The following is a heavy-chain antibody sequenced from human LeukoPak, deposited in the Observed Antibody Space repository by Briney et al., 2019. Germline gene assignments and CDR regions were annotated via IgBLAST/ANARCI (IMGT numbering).Heavy chain of an antibody. CDR1: GGSFSGYF. CDR3: ARDVVAASSGTYDY. CDR2: INHSGST. Sequence: PSETLSLTCAVFGGSFSGYFWSWIRQPPGKGLEWIGEINHSGSTNYNPSLKSRVTISVDTSKNQFSLKLSSVTAADTAVYYCARDVVAASSGTYDYWGQGTLVTVSS. J-gene: IGHJ4*02. D-gene: IGHD2-15*01. V-gene: IGHV4-34*01.